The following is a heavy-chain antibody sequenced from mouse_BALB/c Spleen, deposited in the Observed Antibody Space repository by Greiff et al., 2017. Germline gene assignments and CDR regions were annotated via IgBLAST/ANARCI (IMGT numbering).Heavy chain of an antibody. Sequence: VQLQQSGAELVRPGTSVKVSCKASGYAFTNYLIEWVKQRSGQGLEWIGVINPGSGGTNYNEKFKGKATLTADKSSSTAYMQLSSLTSDDSAVYFCASCLLLLRVFDYWGQGTTLTVSS. V-gene: IGHV1-54*01. D-gene: IGHD1-1*01. CDR3: ASCLLLLRVFDY. CDR1: GYAFTNYL. CDR2: INPGSGGT. J-gene: IGHJ2*01.